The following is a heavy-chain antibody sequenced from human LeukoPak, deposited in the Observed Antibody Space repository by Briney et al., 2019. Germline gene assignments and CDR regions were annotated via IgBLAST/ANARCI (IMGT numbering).Heavy chain of an antibody. CDR2: INPKNAAT. V-gene: IGHV1-2*02. CDR1: GYTFTGHY. J-gene: IGHJ4*02. CDR3: ARAWGPY. Sequence: ASVKVSCKASGYTFTGHYMHWVRQAPGQGLEWMGWINPKNAATNYAQGFQGRVTMTRDTSTGTVYMEVSGLKSDDTAVYYCARAWGPYWGQGTLVTVSS. D-gene: IGHD3-16*01.